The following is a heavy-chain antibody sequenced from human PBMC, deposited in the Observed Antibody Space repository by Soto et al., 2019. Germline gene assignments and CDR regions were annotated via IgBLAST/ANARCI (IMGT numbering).Heavy chain of an antibody. J-gene: IGHJ4*02. CDR1: GFPFSSNA. CDR2: ISGSDGST. CDR3: AKEAAAGLYFFDY. Sequence: VQLLESGGGLVHPGGSLRVSCAASGFPFSSNALSWVRLAPGKGLEWVSTISGSDGSTYYADPVKGRFTISRDSSRNTLYLQMNSLRAEDTAVYYCAKEAAAGLYFFDYWGQGTLVTVSS. D-gene: IGHD6-13*01. V-gene: IGHV3-23*01.